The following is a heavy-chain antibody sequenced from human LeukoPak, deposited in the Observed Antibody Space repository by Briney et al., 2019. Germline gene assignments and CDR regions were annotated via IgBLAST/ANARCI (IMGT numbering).Heavy chain of an antibody. D-gene: IGHD4-17*01. CDR3: AKDDDYVEYGYYFDF. J-gene: IGHJ4*02. Sequence: GGSLRLSCAAPGFTFSSFAMGWFAQAPGKGLEWVPAFGGRGTITYYADSVKGRFTISKDNSKNTLYLQMNSLRAEDTAVYYCAKDDDYVEYGYYFDFWGQGTLVTVSS. V-gene: IGHV3-23*01. CDR1: GFTFSSFA. CDR2: FGGRGTIT.